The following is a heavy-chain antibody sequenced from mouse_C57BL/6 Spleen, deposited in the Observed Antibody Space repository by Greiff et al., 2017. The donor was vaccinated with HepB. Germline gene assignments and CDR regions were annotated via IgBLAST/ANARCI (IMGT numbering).Heavy chain of an antibody. CDR1: GYAFTNYL. V-gene: IGHV1-54*01. D-gene: IGHD1-1*01. CDR2: INPGSGGT. Sequence: VQLQHSGAELVRPGTSVKVSCKASGYAFTNYLIEWVKQRPGQGLEWIGVINPGSGGTNYNEKFKGKATLTADKSSSTAYMQLSSLTSEDSAVYFCARCYYGRGYFDYWGQGTTLTVSS. CDR3: ARCYYGRGYFDY. J-gene: IGHJ2*01.